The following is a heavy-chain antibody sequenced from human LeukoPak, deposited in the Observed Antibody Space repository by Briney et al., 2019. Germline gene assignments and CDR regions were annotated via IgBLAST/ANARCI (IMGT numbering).Heavy chain of an antibody. V-gene: IGHV1-2*02. CDR1: GYTFTGYY. D-gene: IGHD3-9*01. Sequence: ASVKVSCKASGYTFTGYYMHWVRQDPGQGHEWMGWINPNSGGTNYAQKFQGRVTMTRDTSISTAYMELSRLRSDDTAVYYCAILLYYDILTGYYSHFDYWGQGTLVTVSS. CDR2: INPNSGGT. CDR3: AILLYYDILTGYYSHFDY. J-gene: IGHJ4*02.